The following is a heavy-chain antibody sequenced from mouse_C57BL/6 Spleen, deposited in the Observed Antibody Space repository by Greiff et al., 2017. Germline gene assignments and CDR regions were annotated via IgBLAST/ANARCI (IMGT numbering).Heavy chain of an antibody. Sequence: EVKVVESGAELVKPGASVKLSCTASGFNINDYYMHWVKQRTEQGLAWIGRIDPEDGGTKYDPKFQGKATITADTSSNTAYLQLSSLTSEDTAVYYCARPYYVSAIAYWGQGTVVTVSA. CDR2: IDPEDGGT. V-gene: IGHV14-2*01. J-gene: IGHJ3*01. D-gene: IGHD1-1*01. CDR1: GFNINDYY. CDR3: ARPYYVSAIAY.